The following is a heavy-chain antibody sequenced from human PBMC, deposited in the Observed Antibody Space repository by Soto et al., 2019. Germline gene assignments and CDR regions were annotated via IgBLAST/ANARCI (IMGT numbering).Heavy chain of an antibody. V-gene: IGHV3-73*01. CDR1: GLTFSGSA. CDR2: IRSKANSYAT. CDR3: TRLSGDYVSDI. Sequence: HPGGSLRLSCAASGLTFSGSAMHWVRQASGKGLEWVGRIRSKANSYATAYAASVKGRFTISRDDSKNTAYLQMNSLKTEDTAVYYCTRLSGDYVSDIWGQGTMVTVSS. D-gene: IGHD4-17*01. J-gene: IGHJ3*02.